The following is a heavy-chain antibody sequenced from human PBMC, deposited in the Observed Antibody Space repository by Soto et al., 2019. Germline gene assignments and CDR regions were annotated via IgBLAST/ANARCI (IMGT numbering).Heavy chain of an antibody. CDR2: IIAYNCNT. J-gene: IGHJ5*02. V-gene: IGHV1-18*01. Sequence: ASVKVSCKASGYTFTSYGISLVRQAPVQVLELIGWIIAYNCNTDYSQKLQGRFTMTRYTSTSTCYIKLMILISDYTAVYYCARDLKCSINSFRNWFDPWGQGTLVTVPQ. CDR3: ARDLKCSINSFRNWFDP. D-gene: IGHD2-2*01. CDR1: GYTFTSYG.